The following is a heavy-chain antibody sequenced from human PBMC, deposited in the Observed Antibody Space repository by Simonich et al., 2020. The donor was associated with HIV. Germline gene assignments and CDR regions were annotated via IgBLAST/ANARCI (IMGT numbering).Heavy chain of an antibody. CDR3: ATTINYEDAFDI. V-gene: IGHV4-34*01. CDR1: GGPFGGYY. Sequence: QVQLQQWGAGLLKPSETLSLTCAVYGGPFGGYYWSWIRQPPGRVLAWIGESNHSVSTNYNPSLKRRVTISVDTSKNQFSLKLSSVTAADTAVYYCATTINYEDAFDIWGQGTMVTVSS. CDR2: SNHSVST. D-gene: IGHD4-4*01. J-gene: IGHJ3*02.